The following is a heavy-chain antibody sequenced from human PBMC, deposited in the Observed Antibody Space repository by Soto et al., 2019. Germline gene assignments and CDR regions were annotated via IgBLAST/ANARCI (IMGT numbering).Heavy chain of an antibody. Sequence: GESLKISCKVSGYTLTELSMHWVRQAPGKGLEWMGGFDPEDGETIYAQKFQGRVTMTEDTSTDTAYMELSSLRSEDTAVYYCATSPPAAGNSDWFDPWGQGTLVTVSS. J-gene: IGHJ5*02. V-gene: IGHV1-24*01. CDR2: FDPEDGET. CDR1: GYTLTELS. CDR3: ATSPPAAGNSDWFDP. D-gene: IGHD6-13*01.